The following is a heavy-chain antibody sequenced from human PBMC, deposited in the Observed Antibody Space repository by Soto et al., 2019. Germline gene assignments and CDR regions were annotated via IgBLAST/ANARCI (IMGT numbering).Heavy chain of an antibody. D-gene: IGHD6-13*01. Sequence: QVQLVQSGAEVKKPGASVKVSCKASGYTFTSYYMHWVRQAPGQGLEWMGIINPSGGSTSYAQKFQGRVTITRDTSTSTVYMDLSSLRSEDTAVYYCAISLYSSRAWSYYYGMDVWGQGTTVTVSS. J-gene: IGHJ6*02. CDR3: AISLYSSRAWSYYYGMDV. CDR1: GYTFTSYY. V-gene: IGHV1-46*01. CDR2: INPSGGST.